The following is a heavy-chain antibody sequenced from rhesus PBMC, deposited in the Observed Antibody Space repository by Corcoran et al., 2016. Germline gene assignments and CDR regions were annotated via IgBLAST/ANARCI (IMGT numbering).Heavy chain of an antibody. J-gene: IGHJ5-1*01. V-gene: IGHV4S2*01. Sequence: QVQLQESGPGLLKPSETLPLSCAVSGASISCDYWSWIRQAPGKGLEWVGSIDGRGGNTYYNPAKKSRCTISRDRTKNQFAMKLSSVTVADTAVDYCARDRPSNDRFDGWGAGLLVTVSP. D-gene: IGHD4-23*01. CDR3: ARDRPSNDRFDG. CDR1: GASISCDY. CDR2: IDGRGGNT.